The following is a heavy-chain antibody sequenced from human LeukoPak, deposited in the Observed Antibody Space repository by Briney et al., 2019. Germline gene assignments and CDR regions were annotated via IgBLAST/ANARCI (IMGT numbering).Heavy chain of an antibody. D-gene: IGHD3-22*01. CDR1: RFTFSSFW. Sequence: GWSLRLSCAASRFTFSSFWMTWVRQAPGKGLEWVANKKQDGSEKYYVDSVQGRFTISRDNAKNSLYLQMDSLRAEDTAVYYCARDVGYDSSGSYPYYFDYWGLGTLVTVSS. V-gene: IGHV3-7*05. CDR2: KKQDGSEK. J-gene: IGHJ4*02. CDR3: ARDVGYDSSGSYPYYFDY.